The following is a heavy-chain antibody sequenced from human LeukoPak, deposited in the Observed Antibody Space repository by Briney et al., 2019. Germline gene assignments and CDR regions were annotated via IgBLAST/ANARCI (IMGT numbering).Heavy chain of an antibody. Sequence: GASVKVSCKASEYTFTDYYIHWMRQAPGQGLEWMGWINCKSGATSYAQEFRGRVTMTKDRPIRTAYMELSRLKSDDTAVYYCARQSLDYYETLDAFDIWGQGTVVTVSS. CDR2: INCKSGAT. D-gene: IGHD3-22*01. J-gene: IGHJ3*02. V-gene: IGHV1-2*02. CDR3: ARQSLDYYETLDAFDI. CDR1: EYTFTDYY.